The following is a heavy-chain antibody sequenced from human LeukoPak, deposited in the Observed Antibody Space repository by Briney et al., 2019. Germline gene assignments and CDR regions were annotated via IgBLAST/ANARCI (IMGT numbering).Heavy chain of an antibody. Sequence: SETLSLTCTVSGGSISSYYWSWIRQPPGKGLEWIGYIYYSGSTNYNPSLKSRVTISVDTSKNQFSLKLSSVTADDTAVYYCARGEAKVPVDYWGQGTLVTVSS. CDR2: IYYSGST. CDR1: GGSISSYY. CDR3: ARGEAKVPVDY. D-gene: IGHD4/OR15-4a*01. V-gene: IGHV4-59*01. J-gene: IGHJ4*02.